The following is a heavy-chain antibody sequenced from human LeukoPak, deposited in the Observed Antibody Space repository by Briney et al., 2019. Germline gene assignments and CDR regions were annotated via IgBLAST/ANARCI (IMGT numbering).Heavy chain of an antibody. V-gene: IGHV4-38-2*02. CDR3: ARVPFNWGYERQLVTAY. Sequence: SETLSLTCTVSGYSISSGYYWGWIRQPPGKGLEWIGSIYHSGSTYYNPSLKSRVTISVDTSKNQFSLKLSSVTAADTAVYYCARVPFNWGYERQLVTAYWGQGTLVTVSS. J-gene: IGHJ4*02. CDR1: GYSISSGYY. CDR2: IYHSGST. D-gene: IGHD6-6*01.